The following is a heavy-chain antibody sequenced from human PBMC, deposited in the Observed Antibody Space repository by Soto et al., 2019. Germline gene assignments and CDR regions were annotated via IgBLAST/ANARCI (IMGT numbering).Heavy chain of an antibody. Sequence: EILSLTCNLSGVCVSSGSFYWAWIRQPPGKGLEWIGFGSYSRTTNYKPSLKSRVTISVDTSRSQISMKVSSLTAADTAVYYCARGATVTQYDYWGQGTLVTFSS. J-gene: IGHJ4*02. CDR1: GVCVSSGSFY. CDR2: GSYSRTT. D-gene: IGHD4-17*01. CDR3: ARGATVTQYDY. V-gene: IGHV4-61*01.